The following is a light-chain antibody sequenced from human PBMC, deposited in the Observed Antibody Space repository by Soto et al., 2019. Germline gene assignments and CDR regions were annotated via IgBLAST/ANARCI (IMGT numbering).Light chain of an antibody. CDR2: ENN. Sequence: QSVLTQPPSVSAAPGQKVTISCSGSSSNIGNNYVSWYQQLPGTAPKLLICENNKRPSGIPDRFSGSKSGTSATLGITGLQTGDEADYYCGTWDSSLRGVFGTGTKVTVL. CDR1: SSNIGNNY. V-gene: IGLV1-51*02. CDR3: GTWDSSLRGV. J-gene: IGLJ1*01.